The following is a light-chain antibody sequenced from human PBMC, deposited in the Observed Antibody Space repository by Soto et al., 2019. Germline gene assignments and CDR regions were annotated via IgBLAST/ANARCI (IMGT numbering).Light chain of an antibody. Sequence: DIQMTQYPSTLSASVGDRVTITCRASQSISSWLAWYQQKPGKAPKLLIYTASTLQSGVPSRFSGSGSGTEFTLTINSLQSEDSAVYYCQQHNQWPITFGQGTRLEIK. CDR2: TAS. CDR3: QQHNQWPIT. V-gene: IGKV1-5*03. CDR1: QSISSW. J-gene: IGKJ5*01.